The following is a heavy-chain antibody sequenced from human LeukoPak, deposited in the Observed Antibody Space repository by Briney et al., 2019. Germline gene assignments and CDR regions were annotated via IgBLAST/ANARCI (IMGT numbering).Heavy chain of an antibody. Sequence: PSETLSLTCTVSGGSISSYYWSWIRQPPGKGLEWIGYIYYSGSTNYNPSLKSRVTISADTSKNQSSLKLSSVTAADTAVYYCARQQMVRGVISFDYWGQGTLVTVSS. CDR3: ARQQMVRGVISFDY. V-gene: IGHV4-59*08. CDR1: GGSISSYY. D-gene: IGHD3-10*01. CDR2: IYYSGST. J-gene: IGHJ4*02.